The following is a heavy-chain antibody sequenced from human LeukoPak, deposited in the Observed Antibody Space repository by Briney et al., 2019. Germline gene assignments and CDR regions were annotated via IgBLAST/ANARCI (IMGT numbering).Heavy chain of an antibody. CDR3: ARDQGLGRYAFDI. J-gene: IGHJ3*02. CDR2: IYYSGST. CDR1: GGSISSSSYY. D-gene: IGHD7-27*01. V-gene: IGHV4-39*02. Sequence: SETLSLTCTVSGGSISSSSYYWGWIRQPPGKGLEWIGSIYYSGSTYYNPSLKSRVTISVDTSKNQFSLKLNSVTPEDTAVYYCARDQGLGRYAFDIWGQGTMVTVSS.